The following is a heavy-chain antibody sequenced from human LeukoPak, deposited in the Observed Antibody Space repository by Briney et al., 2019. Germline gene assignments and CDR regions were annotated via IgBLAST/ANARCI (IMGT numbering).Heavy chain of an antibody. J-gene: IGHJ4*02. D-gene: IGHD3-22*01. CDR1: GFTFSSYA. Sequence: PGGSLRLSCAASGFTFSSYAMHWVRQAPGKGLEWVAVISYDGSNKYYADSVKGRFTISRDNSKNTLYLQMNSLRTEDTALYYCAKDMDDSSVFDYWGQGTLVTVSS. V-gene: IGHV3-30*04. CDR2: ISYDGSNK. CDR3: AKDMDDSSVFDY.